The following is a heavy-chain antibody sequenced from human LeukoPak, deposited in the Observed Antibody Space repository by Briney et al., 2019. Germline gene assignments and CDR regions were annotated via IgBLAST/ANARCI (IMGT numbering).Heavy chain of an antibody. CDR3: ARDTVREVLSPAFDI. V-gene: IGHV3-30*04. CDR1: GFTFSSYA. D-gene: IGHD3-9*01. J-gene: IGHJ3*02. CDR2: ISYDGSNK. Sequence: GGSLRLSCAASGFTFSSYAMHWVRQAPRKGLEWVAVISYDGSNKYYADSVKGRFTISRDNSKNTLYLQMNSLRAEDTAVYYCARDTVREVLSPAFDIWGQGTMVTVSS.